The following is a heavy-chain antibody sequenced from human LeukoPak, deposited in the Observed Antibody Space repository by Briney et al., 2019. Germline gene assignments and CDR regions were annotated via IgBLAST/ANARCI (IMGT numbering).Heavy chain of an antibody. Sequence: PGGSLRLSCAASGFTFSSYAMSWVRQAPGKGLEWVSYISSSGSTIYYADSVKGRFTISRDNAKNSLYLQMNTLRAEGTAVYYCARRDWNWGSFDYWGQGTLVTVSS. CDR3: ARRDWNWGSFDY. J-gene: IGHJ4*02. V-gene: IGHV3-48*04. D-gene: IGHD3-16*01. CDR2: ISSSGSTI. CDR1: GFTFSSYA.